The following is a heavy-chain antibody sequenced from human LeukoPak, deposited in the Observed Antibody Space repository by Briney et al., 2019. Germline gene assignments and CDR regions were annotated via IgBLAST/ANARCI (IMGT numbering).Heavy chain of an antibody. V-gene: IGHV3-64*01. CDR3: ARANPYYFDY. CDR1: GFTFSSYT. Sequence: PGGSVRLSCAASGFTFSSYTMHWVRQAPGKGLEYVSAISSNGGSTYYANSVKGRFTISRDNSKNTLYLQMGSLRAEDMAVYYCARANPYYFDYWGQETLVTVSS. J-gene: IGHJ4*02. CDR2: ISSNGGST.